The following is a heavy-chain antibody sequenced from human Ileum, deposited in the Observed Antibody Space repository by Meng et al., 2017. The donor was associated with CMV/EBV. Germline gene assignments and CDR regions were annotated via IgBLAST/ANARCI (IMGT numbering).Heavy chain of an antibody. CDR1: GFTFSNYD. V-gene: IGHV3-21*01. CDR2: ISRSSSFI. J-gene: IGHJ3*02. CDR3: AREDYNDLPGRSGAFDI. D-gene: IGHD3-10*01. Sequence: GSLRLSCTASGFTFSNYDMNWVRQAPGKGLEWVSSISRSSSFIYSADSVRGRFTISRDNAKQSLYLHMNSLSAEDTAVYFCAREDYNDLPGRSGAFDIWGQGTMVTVSS.